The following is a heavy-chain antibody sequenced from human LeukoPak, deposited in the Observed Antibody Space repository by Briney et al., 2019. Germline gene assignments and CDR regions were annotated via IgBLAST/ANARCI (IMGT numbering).Heavy chain of an antibody. D-gene: IGHD6-19*01. CDR3: ARSTEVAGTSDY. CDR2: VWYDGSNK. CDR1: GFTFSSYG. J-gene: IGHJ4*02. Sequence: PGGSLRLSCAASGFTFSSYGMHWVRQAPGKGLEWVAVVWYDGSNKYYADSVEGRFTISRDNSKNTLYLQMNSLRAEDTAVYYCARSTEVAGTSDYWGQGTLVTVSS. V-gene: IGHV3-33*01.